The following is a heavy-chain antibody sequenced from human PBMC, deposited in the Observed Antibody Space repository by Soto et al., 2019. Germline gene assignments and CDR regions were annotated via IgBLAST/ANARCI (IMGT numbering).Heavy chain of an antibody. V-gene: IGHV3-23*01. CDR1: GFTFSSYA. Sequence: PGGSLRLSCAASGFTFSSYAMSWVRQAPGKGLEWVSAISGSGGSTYYADSVKGRFTISRDNSKNTLYLQMNSLRAEDTAVYYCAKGKRSYDFWSGYYNDGPYYYGMDVWGQGTTVTVSS. D-gene: IGHD3-3*01. CDR3: AKGKRSYDFWSGYYNDGPYYYGMDV. CDR2: ISGSGGST. J-gene: IGHJ6*02.